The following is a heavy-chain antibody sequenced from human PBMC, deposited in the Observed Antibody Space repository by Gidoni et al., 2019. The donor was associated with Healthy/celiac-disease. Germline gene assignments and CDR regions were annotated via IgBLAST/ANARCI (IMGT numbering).Heavy chain of an antibody. CDR1: GGTFSSYA. Sequence: QVQRVQSGAEVKKPGSSVKVSCKASGGTFSSYAISWVRQAPGQGLEWMGGIIPIFGTANYAQKFQGRVTITADKSTSTAYMELSSLRSEDTAVYYCARTRRGLVGATLLDYWGQGTLVTVSS. CDR3: ARTRRGLVGATLLDY. D-gene: IGHD1-26*01. J-gene: IGHJ4*02. V-gene: IGHV1-69*06. CDR2: IIPIFGTA.